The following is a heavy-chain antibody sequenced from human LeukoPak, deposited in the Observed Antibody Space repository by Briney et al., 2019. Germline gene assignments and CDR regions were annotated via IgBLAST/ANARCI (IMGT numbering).Heavy chain of an antibody. J-gene: IGHJ4*02. CDR3: ARGSTRIAVAVV. CDR1: GFTVSSNY. CDR2: IYSGGST. D-gene: IGHD6-19*01. Sequence: GGSLRLSCAASGFTVSSNYMSWVRQAPGKGLEWVSVIYSGGSTYSADSVKGRFTISRDNSKNTLYLQMNSLRAEDTAVYYCARGSTRIAVAVVWGQGTLVTVSS. V-gene: IGHV3-66*02.